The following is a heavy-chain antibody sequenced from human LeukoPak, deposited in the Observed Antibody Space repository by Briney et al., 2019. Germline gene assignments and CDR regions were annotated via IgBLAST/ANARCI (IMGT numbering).Heavy chain of an antibody. D-gene: IGHD2-21*02. Sequence: SETLSLTCSVSGDSINNGDYYWRWIRQPPGTGLEWIGYIYYSGSAYYTPSLRSRASISIDTSKNQFSLNLKSVTAADTAVYYCAREGVVTAHMDYWGQGALVTVSS. J-gene: IGHJ4*02. CDR2: IYYSGSA. CDR3: AREGVVTAHMDY. CDR1: GDSINNGDYY. V-gene: IGHV4-30-4*01.